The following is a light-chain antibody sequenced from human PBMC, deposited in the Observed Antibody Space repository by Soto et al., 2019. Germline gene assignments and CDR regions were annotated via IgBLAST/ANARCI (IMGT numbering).Light chain of an antibody. CDR3: SSYTNSRVPV. V-gene: IGLV2-14*03. CDR2: DVS. Sequence: QSALTQPASVSGSPGQSITLSCTGTSSDVGGYNYVSWYQQHPGRAPKLIISDVSNRPSGVSDRFSGSKSGNTASLTISGLQAEDEADYYCSSYTNSRVPVFGGGTKLTVL. J-gene: IGLJ2*01. CDR1: SSDVGGYNY.